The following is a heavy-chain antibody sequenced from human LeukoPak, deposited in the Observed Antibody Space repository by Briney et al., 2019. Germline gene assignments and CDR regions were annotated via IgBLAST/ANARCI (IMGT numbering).Heavy chain of an antibody. J-gene: IGHJ4*02. CDR1: GFTFSSYA. V-gene: IGHV3-23*01. Sequence: GGSLRLSCAASGFTFSSYAMSWVRQAPGKGLEWVSGISGSGGGTTYYTGPVKGRFTISRDNPKNTLYLQMNSLRVEDTAVYCCAKDRTTAARIFDYWGQGTRVTVS. CDR2: ISGSGGGTT. CDR3: AKDRTTAARIFDY. D-gene: IGHD6-6*01.